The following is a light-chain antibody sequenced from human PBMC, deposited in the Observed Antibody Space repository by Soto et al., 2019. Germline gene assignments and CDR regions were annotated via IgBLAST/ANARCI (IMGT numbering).Light chain of an antibody. CDR1: SSDVGFYTY. V-gene: IGLV2-11*01. CDR3: QSGDGSLSGWV. Sequence: QSALTQPRSVSGSPGQSVTISCTGSSSDVGFYTYVSWYLQHPGKAPKVIIYDVTKRPSGVPDRFSASKSGNTASLTISGLQPEDEADYYCQSGDGSLSGWVFGGGTQLTVL. CDR2: DVT. J-gene: IGLJ7*01.